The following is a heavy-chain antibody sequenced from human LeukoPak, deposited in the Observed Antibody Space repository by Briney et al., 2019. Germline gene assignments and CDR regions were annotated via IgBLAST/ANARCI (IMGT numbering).Heavy chain of an antibody. CDR3: ARGLWFGESDY. V-gene: IGHV3-21*01. J-gene: IGHJ4*02. CDR1: GFTFSSYS. CDR2: ISSSSSYI. Sequence: GGSLRLSCAASGFTFSSYSMNWVRQAPGNGLEWVSSISSSSSYIYYADSVKGRFTISRDNAKNSLYLQMNSLRAEDTAVYYCARGLWFGESDYWGQGTLVTVSS. D-gene: IGHD3-10*01.